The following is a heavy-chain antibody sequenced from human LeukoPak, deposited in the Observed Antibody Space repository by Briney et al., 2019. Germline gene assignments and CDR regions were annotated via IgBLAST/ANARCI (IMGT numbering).Heavy chain of an antibody. CDR1: EYTFTSYA. J-gene: IGHJ4*02. V-gene: IGHV1-3*01. Sequence: ASVKVSCKASEYTFTSYAMHWVRQAPGQRLEWMGWINAGNGNTKYSQKFQGRVTITRDTSASTAYMELSSLRSEDTAVYYCARGRSSWMVDYWGQGTLVTVSS. CDR2: INAGNGNT. D-gene: IGHD6-13*01. CDR3: ARGRSSWMVDY.